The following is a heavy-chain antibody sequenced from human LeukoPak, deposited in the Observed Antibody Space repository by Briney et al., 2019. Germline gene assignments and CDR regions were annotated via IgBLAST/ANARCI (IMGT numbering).Heavy chain of an antibody. CDR1: GGTFSSYA. D-gene: IGHD3-3*01. Sequence: SVKVSCKASGGTFSSYAISWVRQAPGQGLEWMGGIIPIFGTANYAQKFQGRVTITADESTSTAYMELSSLRSEDTAVYYCARGGGRRFLEWFSPWGQGTLVTVSS. CDR2: IIPIFGTA. J-gene: IGHJ5*02. V-gene: IGHV1-69*01. CDR3: ARGGGRRFLEWFSP.